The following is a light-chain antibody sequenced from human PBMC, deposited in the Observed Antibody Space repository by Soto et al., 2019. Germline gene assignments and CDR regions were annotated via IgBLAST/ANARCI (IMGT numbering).Light chain of an antibody. J-gene: IGLJ1*01. Sequence: QSALTQPRSVSRSPGQSVTISCTGTSSDVGTYDFVSWYQQHPGKAPRLMIFDVSERPSGAPDRFSGSKSGNTNSLTISGLQAEDEADYYCCLYAVTFYVFGTGTKVTVL. CDR2: DVS. V-gene: IGLV2-11*01. CDR1: SSDVGTYDF. CDR3: CLYAVTFYV.